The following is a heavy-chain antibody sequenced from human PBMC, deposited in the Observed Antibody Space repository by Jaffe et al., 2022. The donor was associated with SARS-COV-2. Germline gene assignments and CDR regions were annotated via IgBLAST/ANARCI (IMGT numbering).Heavy chain of an antibody. CDR1: GFTFSSYW. CDR3: ARLPYSSGWHGGFYMDV. J-gene: IGHJ6*03. CDR2: MKQDGSEK. Sequence: EVQLVESGGGLVQPGGSLRLSCAASGFTFSSYWMNWVRQAPGKGLEWVANMKQDGSEKYYVDSVKGRFTISRDNAKNSLYLQMNSLRAEDTAVYYCARLPYSSGWHGGFYMDVWGKGATVTVSS. V-gene: IGHV3-7*01. D-gene: IGHD6-19*01.